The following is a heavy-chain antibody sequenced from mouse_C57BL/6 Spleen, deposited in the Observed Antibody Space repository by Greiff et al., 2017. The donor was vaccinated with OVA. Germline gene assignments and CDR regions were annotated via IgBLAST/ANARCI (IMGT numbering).Heavy chain of an antibody. J-gene: IGHJ4*01. CDR3: ARSLTGTDYAMDY. CDR1: GFTFSDYG. CDR2: ISSGSSTI. V-gene: IGHV5-17*01. D-gene: IGHD4-1*01. Sequence: EVQVVESGGGLVKPGGSLKLSCAASGFTFSDYGMHWVRQAPEKGLECVAYISSGSSTIYYADTVKGRFTISRDNAKNTLFLQMTSLRSEDTAMYYCARSLTGTDYAMDYWGQGTSVTVSS.